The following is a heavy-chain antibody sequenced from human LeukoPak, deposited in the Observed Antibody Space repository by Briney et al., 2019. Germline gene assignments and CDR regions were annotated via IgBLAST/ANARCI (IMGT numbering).Heavy chain of an antibody. D-gene: IGHD5-18*01. CDR1: GGTFSSYA. Sequence: ASVKVSCKASGGTFSSYAISWVRQAPGRGLEWMGGIIPIFGTANYAQKFQGRVTITADKSTSTAYMELSSLRSEDTAVYYCARAGGYSYGYSAFDIWGQGTMVTVSS. CDR3: ARAGGYSYGYSAFDI. V-gene: IGHV1-69*06. CDR2: IIPIFGTA. J-gene: IGHJ3*02.